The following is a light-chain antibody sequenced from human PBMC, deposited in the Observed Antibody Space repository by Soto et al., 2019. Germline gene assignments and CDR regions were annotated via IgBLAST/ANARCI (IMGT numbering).Light chain of an antibody. CDR1: SSDVGGYNY. CDR3: SSYTSSYIYV. CDR2: EVS. Sequence: QSVLTQPASVSGSPGQSITISCTGSSSDVGGYNYVSWYQQYPGKAPSPMIYEVSNRPSGVSDRFSGSKSGNTASLTISGLQAEDEADYYCSSYTSSYIYVFGTGTKVTVL. J-gene: IGLJ1*01. V-gene: IGLV2-14*01.